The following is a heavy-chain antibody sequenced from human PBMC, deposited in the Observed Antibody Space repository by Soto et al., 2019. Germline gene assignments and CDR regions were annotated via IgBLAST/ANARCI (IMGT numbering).Heavy chain of an antibody. V-gene: IGHV1-46*01. CDR1: GYTFSNFY. Sequence: GASVKVSCKASGYTFSNFYINWVRQAPGEGLEWMGIINPSGGYTTYAENFQGRVTMTRDTSRSTVYMDLSSLRSEDTAVYYCATARRTTFYYYYGMDVWGQGTTVTVS. J-gene: IGHJ6*02. CDR3: ATARRTTFYYYYGMDV. CDR2: INPSGGYT.